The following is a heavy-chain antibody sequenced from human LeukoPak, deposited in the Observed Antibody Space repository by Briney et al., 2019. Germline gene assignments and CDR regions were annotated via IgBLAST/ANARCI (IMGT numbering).Heavy chain of an antibody. CDR1: GYSFTTYW. V-gene: IGHV5-51*01. CDR2: ICPGDSDI. CDR3: AKSHGGGATHS. Sequence: GESLKISCEASGYSFTTYWIGWVRQMPGKGLEWMGIICPGDSDIRYSPSFQGQVTISADKSTSTAYLQWSSLKASGTAMYYCAKSHGGGATHSWGQGTLVTVST. D-gene: IGHD1-26*01. J-gene: IGHJ4*02.